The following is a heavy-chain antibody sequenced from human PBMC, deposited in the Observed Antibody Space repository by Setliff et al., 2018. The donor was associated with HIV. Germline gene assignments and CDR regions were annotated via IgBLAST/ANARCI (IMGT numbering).Heavy chain of an antibody. CDR2: VSTSGST. CDR3: ARDSGGYNYGFAVGSFDY. Sequence: PSETLSLTCTVSGGSISTYYWSWIRQPAGKGLEWIGRVSTSGSTKYNPSLKSRVTMSLDTSKNEFSLKLTSVAAADTAVYYCARDSGGYNYGFAVGSFDYWGQGALVTVSS. D-gene: IGHD5-18*01. V-gene: IGHV4-4*07. CDR1: GGSISTYY. J-gene: IGHJ4*02.